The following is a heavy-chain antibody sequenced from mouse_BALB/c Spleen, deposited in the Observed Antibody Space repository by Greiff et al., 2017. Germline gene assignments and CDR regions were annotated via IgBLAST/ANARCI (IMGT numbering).Heavy chain of an antibody. CDR1: GFTFSSYT. Sequence: EVHLVESGGGLVQPGGSLKLSCAASGFTFSSYTMSWVRQTPEKRLEWVAYISNGGGSTYYPDTVKGRFTISRDNAKNTLYLQMSSLKSEDTAMYYCARRGDDYDGFAYWGQGTLVTVSA. V-gene: IGHV5-12-2*01. J-gene: IGHJ3*01. CDR2: ISNGGGST. CDR3: ARRGDDYDGFAY. D-gene: IGHD2-4*01.